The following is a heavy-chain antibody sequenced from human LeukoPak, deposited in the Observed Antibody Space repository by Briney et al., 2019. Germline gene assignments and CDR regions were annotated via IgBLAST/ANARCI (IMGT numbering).Heavy chain of an antibody. D-gene: IGHD3-10*01. CDR1: GGSFRGNY. CDR3: ARGWGSGSGSYGDY. CDR2: INHSGST. Sequence: SETLSLTCAAYGGSFRGNYWSWIRQPPGKGLEWIGEINHSGSTNYNPSLKSRVTISVDTSKNQFSLKLSSVTAADTAVYYCARGWGSGSGSYGDYWGQGTLVTVSS. J-gene: IGHJ4*02. V-gene: IGHV4-34*01.